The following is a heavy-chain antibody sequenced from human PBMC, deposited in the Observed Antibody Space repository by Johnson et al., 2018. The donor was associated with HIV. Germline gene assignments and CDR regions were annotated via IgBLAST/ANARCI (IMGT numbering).Heavy chain of an antibody. Sequence: MLLVESGGGLVKPGGSLRLSCVGSGFTFSNAWMSWVRQAPGQGLEWIGRIRSKANSYATAYAASVKGRFTISRDDSKNTAYLQMNSLKTEDTAVYYCTRWGGAFDIWGQGTMVTVSS. CDR2: IRSKANSYAT. J-gene: IGHJ3*02. D-gene: IGHD3-10*01. CDR1: GFTFSNAW. CDR3: TRWGGAFDI. V-gene: IGHV3-73*01.